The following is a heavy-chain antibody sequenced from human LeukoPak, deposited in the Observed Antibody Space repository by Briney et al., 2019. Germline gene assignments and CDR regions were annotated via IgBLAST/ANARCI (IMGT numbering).Heavy chain of an antibody. J-gene: IGHJ6*03. CDR3: ARAGGLRLGNYYYYMDV. V-gene: IGHV4-59*10. CDR2: IYTSGST. D-gene: IGHD5-12*01. Sequence: SETLSLTCAVYGGSISSYYWSWIRQPAGKGLEWIGRIYTSGSTNYNPSLKSRVTMSVDTSKNQFSLKLSSVTAADTAVYYCARAGGLRLGNYYYYMDVWGKGTTVTISS. CDR1: GGSISSYY.